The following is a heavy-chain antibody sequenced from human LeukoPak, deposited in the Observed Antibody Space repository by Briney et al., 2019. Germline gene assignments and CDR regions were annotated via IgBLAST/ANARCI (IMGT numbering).Heavy chain of an antibody. Sequence: PGGSLRLSCAASGFTFSSYGMSWVRQAPGKGLEWVLAISGRGAGTYYADSVKGRFTISRDNSKNTLYLQMNSLRAEDTAVYSCAKCTNYCFYYCGQGTLFTVSS. J-gene: IGHJ4*02. CDR2: ISGRGAGT. V-gene: IGHV3-23*01. CDR1: GFTFSSYG. CDR3: AKCTNYCFYY. D-gene: IGHD1-7*01.